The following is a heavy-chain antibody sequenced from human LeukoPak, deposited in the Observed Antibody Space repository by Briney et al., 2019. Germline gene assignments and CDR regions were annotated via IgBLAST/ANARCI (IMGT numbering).Heavy chain of an antibody. J-gene: IGHJ6*03. D-gene: IGHD6-19*01. CDR1: GGSFSGYY. CDR2: INHSGST. CDR3: ARGYSSGWTKSYYYYYYMDV. V-gene: IGHV4-34*01. Sequence: KTSETLSLTCAVYGGSFSGYYWSWIRQPPGKGLEWIGEINHSGSTNYNPSLKSRVTISVDTSKNQFSLKLSSVTAADTAVYYCARGYSSGWTKSYYYYYYMDVWGKGTTVTVSS.